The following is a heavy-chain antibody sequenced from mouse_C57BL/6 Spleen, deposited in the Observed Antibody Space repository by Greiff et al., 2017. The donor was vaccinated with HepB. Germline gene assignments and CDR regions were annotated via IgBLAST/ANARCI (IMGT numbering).Heavy chain of an antibody. V-gene: IGHV5-6*01. CDR3: ARLANGDYFDY. CDR1: GFTFSSYG. J-gene: IGHJ2*01. D-gene: IGHD4-1*01. Sequence: EVKLVESGGDLVKPGGSLKLSCAASGFTFSSYGMSWVRQTPDKRLEWVATISSGGSYTYYPDSVKGRFTISIDNATNTLYLQMSSLKSEDTAMYYCARLANGDYFDYWGQGTTLTVSS. CDR2: ISSGGSYT.